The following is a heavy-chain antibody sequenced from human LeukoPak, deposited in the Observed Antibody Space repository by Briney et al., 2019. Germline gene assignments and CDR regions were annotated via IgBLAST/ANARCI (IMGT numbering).Heavy chain of an antibody. CDR1: GFTFSSYW. CDR2: INSDGSST. D-gene: IGHD3-9*01. CDR3: ARDNSPILTGLFTHRTDDY. V-gene: IGHV3-74*01. J-gene: IGHJ4*02. Sequence: PGGSLRLPCAASGFTFSSYWMHWVRQAPGKGLVWVSRINSDGSSTSYADSVKGRFTISRDNAKNTLYLQMNSLRAEDTAVYYCARDNSPILTGLFTHRTDDYWGQGTLVTVSS.